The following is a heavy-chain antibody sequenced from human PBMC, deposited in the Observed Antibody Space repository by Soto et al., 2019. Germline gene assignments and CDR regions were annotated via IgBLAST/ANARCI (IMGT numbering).Heavy chain of an antibody. J-gene: IGHJ6*03. Sequence: SETLSLTCTVSGGSISSYYWSWIRQPPGKGLEWIGYIYYSGNTNYNPSLKSRVTISVDTSKNQFSLKLSSVTAADTAVYYCATRAADYDFWSGYYSYYYYMDVWGKGTTVTVSS. D-gene: IGHD3-3*01. CDR2: IYYSGNT. CDR1: GGSISSYY. V-gene: IGHV4-59*08. CDR3: ATRAADYDFWSGYYSYYYYMDV.